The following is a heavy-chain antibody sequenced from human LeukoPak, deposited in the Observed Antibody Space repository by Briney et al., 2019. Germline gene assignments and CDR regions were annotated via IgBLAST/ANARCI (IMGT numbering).Heavy chain of an antibody. V-gene: IGHV4-34*01. J-gene: IGHJ3*02. CDR1: GASYSGYY. Sequence: SETLSLTCAVHGASYSGYYCNWIGQSPGKGLEWIGEINHRGDTNYSPSLQSRVTMSVDTSKNQFSLRLASVTAADTAVYSCAKDPPTVVSNAFHIWGQGTMVTVS. CDR2: INHRGDT. CDR3: AKDPPTVVSNAFHI. D-gene: IGHD4-11*01.